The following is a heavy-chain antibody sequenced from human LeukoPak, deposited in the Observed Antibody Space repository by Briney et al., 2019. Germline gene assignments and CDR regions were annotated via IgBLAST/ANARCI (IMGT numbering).Heavy chain of an antibody. Sequence: SVKVSCKASGGTFSSHAISWVRQAPGQGLEWMGGIIPIFGTGNYAQKFQGRVTITADESTSTAFMELSSLRSEDTAVYYCARTAYGRSYYYYMDVWGKGTTVTVSS. V-gene: IGHV1-69*13. CDR1: GGTFSSHA. CDR3: ARTAYGRSYYYYMDV. D-gene: IGHD3-9*01. J-gene: IGHJ6*03. CDR2: IIPIFGTG.